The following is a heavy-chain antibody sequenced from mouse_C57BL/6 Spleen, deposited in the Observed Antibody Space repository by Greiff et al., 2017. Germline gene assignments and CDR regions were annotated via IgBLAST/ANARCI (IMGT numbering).Heavy chain of an antibody. Sequence: EVQGVESGGGLVKPGGSLKLSCAASGFTFSDYGMHWVRQAPEKGLEWVAYISSGSSTIYYADTVKGRFTISRDNAKNTLFLQMTSLRAEDTAMYYCARRDGSSYLYAMDYWGQGTSVTVSS. V-gene: IGHV5-17*01. CDR2: ISSGSSTI. J-gene: IGHJ4*01. CDR1: GFTFSDYG. CDR3: ARRDGSSYLYAMDY. D-gene: IGHD1-1*01.